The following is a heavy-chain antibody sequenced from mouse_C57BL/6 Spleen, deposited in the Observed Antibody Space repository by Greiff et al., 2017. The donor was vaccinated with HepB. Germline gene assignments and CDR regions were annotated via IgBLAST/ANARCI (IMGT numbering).Heavy chain of an antibody. Sequence: QVQLQQPGTELVKPGASVQLSCKASGYTFTSYWMHWVKQRPGQGLEWIGNITPRNGGTNYNVKFKSKATLTVDISSSTSYMQLSSLTSVDSAVYYGARERSDCYYVFAYWGRATLLTVSA. D-gene: IGHD2-3*01. CDR3: ARERSDCYYVFAY. V-gene: IGHV1-53*01. CDR1: GYTFTSYW. CDR2: ITPRNGGT. J-gene: IGHJ3*01.